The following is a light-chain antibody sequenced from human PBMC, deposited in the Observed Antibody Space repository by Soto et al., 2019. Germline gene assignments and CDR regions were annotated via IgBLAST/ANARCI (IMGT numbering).Light chain of an antibody. CDR2: WAS. CDR1: QSILYSSNNKNY. J-gene: IGKJ1*01. Sequence: DIVMTQSPDSLAVSLGERATINCKSSQSILYSSNNKNYLAWYQQKPGQPPKLLIYWASTRESGVPDRFSGSGSGTDFTLTISSLQAEDVAVYYCQQYYSPWTFGQGIKVEIK. CDR3: QQYYSPWT. V-gene: IGKV4-1*01.